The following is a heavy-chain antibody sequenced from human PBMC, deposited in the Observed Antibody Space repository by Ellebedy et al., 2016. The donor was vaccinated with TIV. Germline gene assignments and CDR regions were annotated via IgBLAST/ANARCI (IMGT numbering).Heavy chain of an antibody. V-gene: IGHV3-11*06. CDR2: ISQNSDYT. D-gene: IGHD1-1*01. J-gene: IGHJ4*02. CDR1: GFTFSDYY. Sequence: GESLKISCAASGFTFSDYYMNWIRQAPGKGLEWVSYISQNSDYTNYADSVKGRFTISRHNAKNALYLQMNSLRAEDTAVYYCVKTARLGDYWGQGALVTVSS. CDR3: VKTARLGDY.